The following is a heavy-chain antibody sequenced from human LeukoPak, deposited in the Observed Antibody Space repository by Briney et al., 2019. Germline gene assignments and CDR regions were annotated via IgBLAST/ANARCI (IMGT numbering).Heavy chain of an antibody. Sequence: PSQTLSLTCTVSGGSISSGSYYWSWIRQPAGKGLEWIGRMYTSGSTNYNPSLNSRVTISLDTSKNQFSLKLSSVTAADTAVYYCARESDPDYGSGSYVVWGQGTLIIVSS. CDR2: MYTSGST. V-gene: IGHV4-61*02. J-gene: IGHJ4*02. CDR3: ARESDPDYGSGSYVV. D-gene: IGHD3-10*01. CDR1: GGSISSGSYY.